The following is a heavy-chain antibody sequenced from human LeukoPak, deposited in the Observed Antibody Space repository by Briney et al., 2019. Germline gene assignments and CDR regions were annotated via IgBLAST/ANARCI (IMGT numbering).Heavy chain of an antibody. J-gene: IGHJ4*02. CDR1: GFTFDDYA. Sequence: PGGSLRLSCTASGFTFDDYAMSWVRQAPGKGLEWVGFIRSKAYGGTTEYAASVKGRFTISRDDSKSIAYLQMNSLKTEDTAVYYCTRGEDRDIVVVPAAIQFDYWGQGTLVTVSS. D-gene: IGHD2-2*01. V-gene: IGHV3-49*04. CDR2: IRSKAYGGTT. CDR3: TRGEDRDIVVVPAAIQFDY.